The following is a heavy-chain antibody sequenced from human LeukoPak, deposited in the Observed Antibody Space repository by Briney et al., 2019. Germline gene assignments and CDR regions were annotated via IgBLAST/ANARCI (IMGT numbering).Heavy chain of an antibody. D-gene: IGHD6-13*01. V-gene: IGHV3-30*02. CDR1: GINFRSSG. CDR2: IQNDGSDK. CDR3: AREGGRAVPGRFDQ. J-gene: IGHJ4*02. Sequence: GGSLRLSCAASGINFRSSGMHWVRQAPGKGLEWATFIQNDGSDKYYAASVKGRFTISRDNSKNTVYLHMASLRADDTALYYCAREGGRAVPGRFDQWGQGTLVTVSS.